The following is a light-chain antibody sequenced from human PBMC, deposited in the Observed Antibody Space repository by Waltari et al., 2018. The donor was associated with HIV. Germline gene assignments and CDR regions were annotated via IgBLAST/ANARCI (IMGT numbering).Light chain of an antibody. J-gene: IGLJ2*01. Sequence: QSALTQPASVSGSPGQSITISCTGTSRDAGGYNYVSWYQQHPGKAPKLIIYDVSNRPSGVSNRFSGSKSGNTASLTISGLQAEDEADYYCSSYTSSSSEVFGGGTKLTVL. CDR1: SRDAGGYNY. CDR3: SSYTSSSSEV. V-gene: IGLV2-14*03. CDR2: DVS.